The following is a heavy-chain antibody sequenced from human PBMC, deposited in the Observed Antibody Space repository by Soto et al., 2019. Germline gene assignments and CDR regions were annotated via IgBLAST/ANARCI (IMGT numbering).Heavy chain of an antibody. D-gene: IGHD3-22*01. CDR1: GFTVSSNY. CDR3: ARNGDSSDYRGSSDP. V-gene: IGHV3-66*01. CDR2: IYSGGTT. Sequence: SGGSLRLSCAASGFTVSSNYMSCVRQAPGKGLEWVSVIYSGGTTYYADSVKGRFTISRDNSKNTLYLQMNSLRAEDTAVYYCARNGDSSDYRGSSDPRGTGTLGTRSS. J-gene: IGHJ5*02.